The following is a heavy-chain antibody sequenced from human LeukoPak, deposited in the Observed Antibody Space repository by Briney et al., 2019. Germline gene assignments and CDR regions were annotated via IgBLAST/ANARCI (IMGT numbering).Heavy chain of an antibody. J-gene: IGHJ4*02. V-gene: IGHV3-9*03. CDR2: ISWNSGNI. Sequence: GGSLRLSCAASGFTFDDYGMHWVRQAPGKGLEWVSGISWNSGNIGYADSVKGRFTISRDNAKNSLYLQMNSLRAEDMALYYCAKAGGYSSSSLAFFDYWGQGTLVTVSS. CDR3: AKAGGYSSSSLAFFDY. D-gene: IGHD6-6*01. CDR1: GFTFDDYG.